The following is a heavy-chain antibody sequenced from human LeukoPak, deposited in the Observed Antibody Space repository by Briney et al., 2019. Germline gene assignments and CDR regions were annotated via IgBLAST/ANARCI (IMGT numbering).Heavy chain of an antibody. CDR1: GFTFDAYA. V-gene: IGHV3-43*02. CDR3: ATWAFYHSLDV. J-gene: IGHJ6*02. CDR2: INKDGSAT. D-gene: IGHD1-26*01. Sequence: GGSLRLSCEASGFTFDAYAMHWVRQAPGKGLEWVSLINKDGSATYYADSVKGRFTITRDNSKNSLYLQMNSLRSEDTALYYCATWAFYHSLDVWGQGTTVTVSS.